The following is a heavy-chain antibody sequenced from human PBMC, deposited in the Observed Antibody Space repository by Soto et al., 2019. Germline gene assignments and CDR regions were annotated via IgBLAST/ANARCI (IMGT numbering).Heavy chain of an antibody. J-gene: IGHJ5*02. CDR3: GTSSRKHFRGGTCYENWLDP. D-gene: IGHD2-15*01. CDR2: IIPMFGTV. CDR1: GGIFSKYV. V-gene: IGHV1-69*13. Sequence: SVKVSCKASGGIFSKYVISWARQAPGQGLEWMGGIIPMFGTVNYAQRFQGRLTITADESTSTAYMDLNTLRSEDTAMYYCGTSSRKHFRGGTCYENWLDPWGQGTRVTVSS.